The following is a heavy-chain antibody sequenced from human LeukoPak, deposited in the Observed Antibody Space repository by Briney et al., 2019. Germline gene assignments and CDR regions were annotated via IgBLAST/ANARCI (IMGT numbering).Heavy chain of an antibody. V-gene: IGHV4-59*01. CDR3: ARGNSGSDYAFDI. CDR2: IYSSGST. CDR1: GGPISSYH. D-gene: IGHD5-12*01. Sequence: PSETLSLTCTVSGGPISSYHWSWIRQPPGKGLQWIGFIYSSGSTNYNPSLKSRVTISLDTSKNQFSLRVSSVTSADTAVYYCARGNSGSDYAFDIWGQGTMVTVSS. J-gene: IGHJ3*02.